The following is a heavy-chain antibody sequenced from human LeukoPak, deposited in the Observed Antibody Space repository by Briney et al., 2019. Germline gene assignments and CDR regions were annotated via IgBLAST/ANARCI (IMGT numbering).Heavy chain of an antibody. CDR1: GFTFSSYE. J-gene: IGHJ4*02. CDR2: ISSSGSTI. D-gene: IGHD5-24*01. V-gene: IGHV3-48*03. CDR3: ASLTTKVEMATID. Sequence: PGGSLRLSCAASGFTFSSYEMNWVRQAPGKGLEWVSYISSSGSTIYYADSVKGRFTVSRDNAKNSLYLQMNSLRAEDTAVYYCASLTTKVEMATIDWGQGTLVTVSS.